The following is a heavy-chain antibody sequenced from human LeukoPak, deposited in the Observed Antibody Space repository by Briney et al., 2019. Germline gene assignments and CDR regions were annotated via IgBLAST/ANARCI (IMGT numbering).Heavy chain of an antibody. CDR1: GGSISSYY. V-gene: IGHV4-59*01. Sequence: SETLSLTCSVSGGSISSYYWSWIRQPPGRGLEWIGYIYYSGRTSYNPSLKSRVTISVDTSKNRFSLRLSSVTAADTAVYYCARDNSVRDEAWWFNPWGQGTLVTVSS. J-gene: IGHJ5*02. CDR2: IYYSGRT. CDR3: ARDNSVRDEAWWFNP. D-gene: IGHD5-24*01.